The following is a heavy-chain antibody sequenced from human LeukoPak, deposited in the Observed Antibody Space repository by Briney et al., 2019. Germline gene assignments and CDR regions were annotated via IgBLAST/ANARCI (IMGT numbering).Heavy chain of an antibody. CDR3: AKDEQVLRYFDWLLVKY. CDR1: GFTFDDYA. CDR2: ISWNSGSI. V-gene: IGHV3-9*01. J-gene: IGHJ4*02. Sequence: GGSLRLSCAASGFTFDDYAMHWVRQAPGKGLEWVSGISWNSGSIGYADSVKGRFTISRDNSKNTLYLQMNSLRAEDTAVYYCAKDEQVLRYFDWLLVKYWGQGTLVTVSS. D-gene: IGHD3-9*01.